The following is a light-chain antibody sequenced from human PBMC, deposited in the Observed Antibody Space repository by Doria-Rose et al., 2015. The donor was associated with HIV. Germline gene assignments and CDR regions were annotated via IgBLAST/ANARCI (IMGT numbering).Light chain of an antibody. J-gene: IGLJ2*01. V-gene: IGLV2-14*03. CDR3: SSYTSGTSFV. CDR2: DVT. CDR1: SSDVGYYKY. Sequence: QLVLTQPASVSGSPGQSITISCTGTSSDVGYYKYVSWYQQYPGKAPKLIISDVTKRPSGVSDRFSGSKSGNTASLTISGLQAEDEAEYFCSSYTSGTSFVFGGGTKLTV.